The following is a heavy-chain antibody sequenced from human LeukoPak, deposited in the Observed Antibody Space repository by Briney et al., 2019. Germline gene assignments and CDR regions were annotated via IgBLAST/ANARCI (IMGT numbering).Heavy chain of an antibody. J-gene: IGHJ4*02. CDR1: GGSISSYY. CDR3: ARRQLLDY. D-gene: IGHD6-13*01. V-gene: IGHV4-39*01. Sequence: SETLSLTCTVSGGSISSYYWGWIRQPPGKGLEWIGSIYHRGSTYYNPSLKSRLTISVDTSKNQFSLKLSSVTAADTAVYYCARRQLLDYWGQGTLVTVSS. CDR2: IYHRGST.